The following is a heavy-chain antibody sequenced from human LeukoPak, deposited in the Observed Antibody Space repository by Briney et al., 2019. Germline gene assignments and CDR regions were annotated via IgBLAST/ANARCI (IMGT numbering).Heavy chain of an antibody. CDR3: ARDEGGSFDH. CDR1: GFTFNNYW. D-gene: IGHD1-26*01. J-gene: IGHJ4*02. Sequence: GGSLRLSCAASGFTFNNYWMSWVRQAPGKGLEWVSYISSSGSTIYADSVKGRFTISRENAKNSLYLQMNSLRVEDTAVYYCARDEGGSFDHWGQGTLVTVSS. CDR2: ISSSGSTI. V-gene: IGHV3-11*04.